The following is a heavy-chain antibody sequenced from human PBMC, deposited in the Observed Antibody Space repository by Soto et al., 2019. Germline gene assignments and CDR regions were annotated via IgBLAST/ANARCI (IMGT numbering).Heavy chain of an antibody. V-gene: IGHV3-30-3*01. CDR2: ISFDGSDL. J-gene: IGHJ6*02. CDR3: ARVGNYGDSPYYNYGSDV. Sequence: GGSLRLSCTASGFVFLNYAFHWVRQAPGKGLEWVAVISFDGSDLFHADSVKGRFTISRDNSRDTLYLQMSSLRADDTAVYYCARVGNYGDSPYYNYGSDVWGPGTTVTVSS. D-gene: IGHD4-17*01. CDR1: GFVFLNYA.